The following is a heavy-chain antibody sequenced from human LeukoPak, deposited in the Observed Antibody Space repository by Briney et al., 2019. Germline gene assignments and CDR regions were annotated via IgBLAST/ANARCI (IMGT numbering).Heavy chain of an antibody. D-gene: IGHD4-17*01. J-gene: IGHJ3*02. CDR3: ARHGNDYGDYADAFDI. V-gene: IGHV5-51*01. CDR1: GYSFTSYW. CDR2: IYPGDSDT. Sequence: GESLKISCKGSGYSFTSYWIGWVRQMPGKGLEWMGIIYPGDSDTRYSPSLQGQVTISADKSISTAYLQWSSLKASDTAMYYCARHGNDYGDYADAFDIWGQGTMVTVSS.